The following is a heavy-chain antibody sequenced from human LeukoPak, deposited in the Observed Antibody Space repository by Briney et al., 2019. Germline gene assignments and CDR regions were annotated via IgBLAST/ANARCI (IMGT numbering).Heavy chain of an antibody. CDR3: ARGRGASRDGYNAD. CDR1: GFTFSSYW. D-gene: IGHD5-24*01. CDR2: IKQDGSEK. Sequence: GGSLRLSCAASGFTFSSYWMSWVRQAPGKGLEWVANIKQDGSEKYYVDSVKGRFTISRDNAKNSLYLQMNSLRAEDTAVYYCARGRGASRDGYNADWGQGTLVTVSS. V-gene: IGHV3-7*01. J-gene: IGHJ4*02.